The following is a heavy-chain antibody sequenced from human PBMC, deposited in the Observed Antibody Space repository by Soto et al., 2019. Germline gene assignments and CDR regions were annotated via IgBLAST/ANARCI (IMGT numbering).Heavy chain of an antibody. V-gene: IGHV1-69*13. CDR2: IIPIFGTA. CDR3: ARHVLRFLEVNWFDP. D-gene: IGHD3-3*01. Sequence: SVKVSCKASGGTFSSYAISWVRQAPGQGLEWMGGIIPIFGTANYAQKFQGRVTITADESTSTAYMELSSLRSEDTAVYYCARHVLRFLEVNWFDPWGQGTLVTVSS. J-gene: IGHJ5*02. CDR1: GGTFSSYA.